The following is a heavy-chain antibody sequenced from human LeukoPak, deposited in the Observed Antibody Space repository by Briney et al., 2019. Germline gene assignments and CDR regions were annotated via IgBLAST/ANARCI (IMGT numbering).Heavy chain of an antibody. D-gene: IGHD1-26*01. V-gene: IGHV4-30-4*08. CDR3: ARERSGSYPFDY. Sequence: KPSETLSLTCTVSGGSISSGDYYWSWIRQPPGKGLEWIGYIYYNGNTYYNPSLKSRVTMSLDTSKNQIFLKLSSVTAADTAVYYCARERSGSYPFDYWGQGTLVTVSS. CDR2: IYYNGNT. CDR1: GGSISSGDYY. J-gene: IGHJ4*02.